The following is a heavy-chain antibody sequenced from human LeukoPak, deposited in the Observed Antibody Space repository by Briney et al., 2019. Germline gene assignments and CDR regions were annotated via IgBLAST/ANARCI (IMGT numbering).Heavy chain of an antibody. CDR1: GYTFSTYG. D-gene: IGHD3-10*01. J-gene: IGHJ3*01. CDR3: ARDLYYYGSGSYYDVFDV. Sequence: ASVKVSCKASGYTFSTYGISWVRRAPGQGLEWMGWISAYKGNTYYAQKLQGRVTMTTDTSTSTAYMELRSLRSDDTAIYYCARDLYYYGSGSYYDVFDVWGQGTMVTVSS. CDR2: ISAYKGNT. V-gene: IGHV1-18*01.